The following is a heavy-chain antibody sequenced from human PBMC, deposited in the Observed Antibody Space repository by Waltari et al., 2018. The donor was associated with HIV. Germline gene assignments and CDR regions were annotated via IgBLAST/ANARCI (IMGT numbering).Heavy chain of an antibody. Sequence: QVTLTESGPVLVKPTDTLTLTCSVSGFSLNNPRLGVSWIRQPPGKALEWLAHIFSDDERAYSTSLKTRLTISKDTSKWQVVLTMTNMDPVDTATYYCARIRPYYDSTGFYYYYYGMDVWGHGTTVTVSS. CDR2: IFSDDER. J-gene: IGHJ6*02. CDR3: ARIRPYYDSTGFYYYYYGMDV. CDR1: GFSLNNPRLG. D-gene: IGHD3-22*01. V-gene: IGHV2-26*01.